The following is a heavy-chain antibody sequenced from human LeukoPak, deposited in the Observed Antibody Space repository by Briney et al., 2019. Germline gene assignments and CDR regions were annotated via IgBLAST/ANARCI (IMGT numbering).Heavy chain of an antibody. V-gene: IGHV5-51*01. Sequence: GESLKISCKGSGYTFTTYWIGWVRQMPGKGLEWMGIIYPGDSDTRYSPSFQGQVTISADKSITTAYLQWSSLKASDTAMYYCVRHNNENYGFSIDYWGQGTLVTVSS. D-gene: IGHD4-17*01. CDR2: IYPGDSDT. J-gene: IGHJ4*02. CDR3: VRHNNENYGFSIDY. CDR1: GYTFTTYW.